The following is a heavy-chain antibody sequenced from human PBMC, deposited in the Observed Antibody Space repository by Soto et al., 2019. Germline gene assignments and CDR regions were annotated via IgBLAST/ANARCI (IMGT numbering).Heavy chain of an antibody. CDR2: INPSGGST. CDR3: ATRRGGGRALRFDP. V-gene: IGHV1-46*01. J-gene: IGHJ5*02. Sequence: ASVKLSCKASGYTFTSYYMHCVRQAPGQGLEWMGIINPSGGSTSYAQKFQGRVTMTRDTSTSTVYMELSSLRSEDTAVYYCATRRGGGRALRFDPWGQGTLVTVSS. D-gene: IGHD2-15*01. CDR1: GYTFTSYY.